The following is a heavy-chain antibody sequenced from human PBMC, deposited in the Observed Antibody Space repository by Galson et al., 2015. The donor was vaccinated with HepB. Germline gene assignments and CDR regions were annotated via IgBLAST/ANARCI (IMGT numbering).Heavy chain of an antibody. V-gene: IGHV3-30*04. CDR1: GFSFSTYA. Sequence: LRLSCAASGFSFSTYAMHWVRQAPGKGLEWVAIISSDGTNKYYADSVKGRFTISRDNSKDTLYLQLRSLRVEDTAIYYCAREAHIAAPASFDYWGQGTLVTVSS. CDR3: AREAHIAAPASFDY. D-gene: IGHD6-25*01. CDR2: ISSDGTNK. J-gene: IGHJ4*02.